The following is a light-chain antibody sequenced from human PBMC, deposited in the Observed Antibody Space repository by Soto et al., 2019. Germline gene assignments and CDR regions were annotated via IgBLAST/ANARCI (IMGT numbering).Light chain of an antibody. CDR3: QRYNDWPPWT. J-gene: IGKJ1*01. CDR1: QSVSDY. V-gene: IGKV3-15*01. Sequence: EIVLTQSPGTLSLSPGEGATLSCRASQSVSDYLAWYQQKPGQAPRLLIHGASTRATGVPARFNGSGSGTDFTLTISSLQSEDFAVYYCQRYNDWPPWTFGQGTKVDI. CDR2: GAS.